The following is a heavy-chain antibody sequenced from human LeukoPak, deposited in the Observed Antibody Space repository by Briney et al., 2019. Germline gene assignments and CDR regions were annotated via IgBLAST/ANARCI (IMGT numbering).Heavy chain of an antibody. V-gene: IGHV5-51*01. CDR2: IYPHDSNL. D-gene: IGHD3-3*01. CDR3: ARRPIFGFLDAFDT. J-gene: IGHJ3*02. Sequence: GEXLKISFKGYGYSFANYWIGWVRPAPGKGLEWIGIIYPHDSNLSYCPSFQGQVTISADKSISTAYLQWSSLKASDTAMYYCARRPIFGFLDAFDTWGQGTMVTVSS. CDR1: GYSFANYW.